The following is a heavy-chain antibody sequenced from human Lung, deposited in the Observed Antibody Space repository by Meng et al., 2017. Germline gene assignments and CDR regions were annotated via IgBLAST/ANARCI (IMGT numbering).Heavy chain of an antibody. J-gene: IGHJ4*02. CDR1: GYTFTSYD. CDR2: MNPNRGNT. V-gene: IGHV1-8*01. Sequence: QVQLVQSGAEVKKPGSSVKVSCKASGYTFTSYDINWVRQATGQGLEWMGWMNPNRGNTVYAQKFQGRVTMTMNTSISTAYMELSSLRSEDTAVYYCARAIFALANSDYWGQGTLVTVSS. D-gene: IGHD3-3*01. CDR3: ARAIFALANSDY.